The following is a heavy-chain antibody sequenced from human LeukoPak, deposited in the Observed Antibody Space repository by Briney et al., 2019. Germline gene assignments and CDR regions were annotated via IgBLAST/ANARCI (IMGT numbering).Heavy chain of an antibody. Sequence: GGSLRLSCAASGFTFSRYWMSWVRQAPGKGLEWVANIKEDGSEKSYVDSVKGRFTISRDNAKKSLYLQMNSLRAEDTAVYYCARSGISGSYYAYWGQGTLVTVSS. CDR1: GFTFSRYW. CDR2: IKEDGSEK. D-gene: IGHD1-26*01. CDR3: ARSGISGSYYAY. V-gene: IGHV3-7*02. J-gene: IGHJ4*02.